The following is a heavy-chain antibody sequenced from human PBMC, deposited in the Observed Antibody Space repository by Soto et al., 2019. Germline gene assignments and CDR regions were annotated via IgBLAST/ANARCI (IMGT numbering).Heavy chain of an antibody. D-gene: IGHD3-10*01. CDR1: GDSVSSNSAA. CDR3: ARDLDYYGSGSSLSFDY. Sequence: SPTLSLTCAISGDSVSSNSAAWNWIRQSPSRGLEWLGRTYYRSKWYNDYAVSVKSRITINPDTSKNQFSLQLNSVTPEDTAVYYCARDLDYYGSGSSLSFDYWGQGTLVTVSS. J-gene: IGHJ4*02. V-gene: IGHV6-1*01. CDR2: TYYRSKWYN.